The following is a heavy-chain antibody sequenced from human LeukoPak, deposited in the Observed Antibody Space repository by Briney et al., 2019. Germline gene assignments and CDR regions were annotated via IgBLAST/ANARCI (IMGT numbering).Heavy chain of an antibody. CDR2: MNPNSGNT. J-gene: IGHJ6*03. CDR1: GYTFTSYD. CDR3: ARGNRRRCSSTGCFYYYMDV. D-gene: IGHD2-2*01. V-gene: IGHV1-8*01. Sequence: ASVKVSCKASGYTFTSYDINWVRQATGQGLEWMGWMNPNSGNTGYAQKFQGRVTMTRNTSISTAYMELSSLRSEDTAVYYCARGNRRRCSSTGCFYYYMDVWGKGTTVTVSS.